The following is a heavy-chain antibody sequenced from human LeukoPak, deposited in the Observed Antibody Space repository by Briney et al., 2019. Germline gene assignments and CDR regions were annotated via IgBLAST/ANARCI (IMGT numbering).Heavy chain of an antibody. J-gene: IGHJ4*01. D-gene: IGHD3-10*01. V-gene: IGHV1-2*02. Sequence: ASVKVSCKASGYTFTGYYMHWVRQAPGQGLEWMGWINPNSGGTNYAQKFQGRVTMTRDTSISTAYMELSRLRSDDTAVYYCARSRSGSGSYLAYWGQEPWSPSPQ. CDR3: ARSRSGSGSYLAY. CDR1: GYTFTGYY. CDR2: INPNSGGT.